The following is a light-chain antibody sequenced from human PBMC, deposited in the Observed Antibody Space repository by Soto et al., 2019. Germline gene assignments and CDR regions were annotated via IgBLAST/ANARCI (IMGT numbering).Light chain of an antibody. CDR2: INN. CDR1: GSNIGGNA. Sequence: QSVLTQPPSASGTPGQRVTLTCSGGGSNIGGNAVNWYQQLPGTAPKLLIYINNQRPSGVPDRFSGSKSGTSASLAISGLQSEDEAHYYCAAWDDGLKGVVFGGGTQLPSS. J-gene: IGLJ7*01. V-gene: IGLV1-44*01. CDR3: AAWDDGLKGVV.